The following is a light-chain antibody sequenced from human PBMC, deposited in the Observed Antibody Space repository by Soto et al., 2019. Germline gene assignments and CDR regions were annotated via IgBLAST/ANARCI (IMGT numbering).Light chain of an antibody. V-gene: IGLV3-1*01. Sequence: SYELTQPPSVSVSPGQTASITCSGDKLGDKYACWYQQKPGQSPVLVIYQDSKRPSGIPERFSGSNSGNTATLTISGTRAMDEADYYCQAWDSSTAYVVFGGGTKLTVL. CDR1: KLGDKY. J-gene: IGLJ2*01. CDR2: QDS. CDR3: QAWDSSTAYVV.